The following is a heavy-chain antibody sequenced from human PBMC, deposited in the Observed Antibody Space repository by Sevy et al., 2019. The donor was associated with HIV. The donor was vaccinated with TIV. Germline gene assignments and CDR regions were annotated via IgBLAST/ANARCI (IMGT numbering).Heavy chain of an antibody. CDR2: IKQDGSEK. CDR1: GFTFSSYW. Sequence: GGSLRLSCAASGFTFSSYWMYWIRQAPGKGLEWVANIKQDGSEKYYVDSVKGRFTISRDNAKNSLYLEMNTLRAEDSAVYYCATSGGETWGQGTLVTVSS. CDR3: ATSGGET. J-gene: IGHJ5*02. V-gene: IGHV3-7*01. D-gene: IGHD3-16*01.